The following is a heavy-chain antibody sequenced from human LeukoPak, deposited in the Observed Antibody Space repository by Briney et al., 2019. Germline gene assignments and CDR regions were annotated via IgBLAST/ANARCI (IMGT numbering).Heavy chain of an antibody. J-gene: IGHJ6*02. D-gene: IGHD3-3*01. Sequence: AGGSLRLSCAASGFTVSSNCMSWVRQAPGKGLEWVSVIYSGGSTYYADSVKGRFTISRDNSKNTLYLQMNSLRAEDTAVYYCAREKYYDFWSGSLPYGMDVWGQGTTVTVSS. CDR2: IYSGGST. CDR3: AREKYYDFWSGSLPYGMDV. V-gene: IGHV3-53*01. CDR1: GFTVSSNC.